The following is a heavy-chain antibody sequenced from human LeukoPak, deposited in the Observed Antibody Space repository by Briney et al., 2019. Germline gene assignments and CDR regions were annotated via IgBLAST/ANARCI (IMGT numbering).Heavy chain of an antibody. V-gene: IGHV3-53*01. CDR3: AKASAGGGFGSGY. D-gene: IGHD3-16*01. J-gene: IGHJ4*02. CDR1: GFIVSDNC. CDR2: IYSLGDT. Sequence: GGSLRLSCTASGFIVSDNCMSWVRQAPGKGLEWVSLIYSLGDTYYADSVKGRFTISRDNSKNTLYLQMNSLRAEDTALYYCAKASAGGGFGSGYWGQGTLVTVSS.